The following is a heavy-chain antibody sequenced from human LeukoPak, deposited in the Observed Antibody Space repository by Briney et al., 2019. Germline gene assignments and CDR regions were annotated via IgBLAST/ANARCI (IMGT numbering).Heavy chain of an antibody. V-gene: IGHV4-4*07. D-gene: IGHD2-2*01. CDR1: GGSISSYY. J-gene: IGHJ6*03. CDR2: IYTSGST. Sequence: PSETLSLTCTVSGGSISSYYWSWIRQPAGKGLEWIGCIYTSGSTNYNPSLKSRVTMSVDTSKNQFSLKLSSVTAADTAVYYCARDTDCSSTSCFPYYYYYMDVWGKGTTVTVSS. CDR3: ARDTDCSSTSCFPYYYYYMDV.